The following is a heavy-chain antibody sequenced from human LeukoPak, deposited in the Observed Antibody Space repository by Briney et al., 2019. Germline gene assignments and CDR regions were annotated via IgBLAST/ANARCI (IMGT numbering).Heavy chain of an antibody. CDR2: ISSTSTYI. J-gene: IGHJ5*02. D-gene: IGHD3-10*01. CDR1: GFIFSTYS. V-gene: IGHV3-21*01. CDR3: AKAADGSGSYYTFDP. Sequence: PGGSLRLSCAASGFIFSTYSMNWVRQAPGKGLEWVSSISSTSTYIYYADSVKGRFTISRDNAKNSLYLQMNSLRAEDTAVYYCAKAADGSGSYYTFDPWGQGTLVTVSS.